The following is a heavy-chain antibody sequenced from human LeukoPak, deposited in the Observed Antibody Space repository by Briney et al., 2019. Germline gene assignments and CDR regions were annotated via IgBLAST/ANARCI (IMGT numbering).Heavy chain of an antibody. D-gene: IGHD2-2*01. Sequence: ASVKVSCKTSGGTFSSYAISWVRQAPGQGLEWMGGIIPIFGTANYAQKFQGRVTITADESTSTAYMELSSLRSEDTAVYYCARGPRIVVVPAAIVSDAFDIWGQGTMVTVSS. V-gene: IGHV1-69*13. CDR1: GGTFSSYA. CDR3: ARGPRIVVVPAAIVSDAFDI. J-gene: IGHJ3*02. CDR2: IIPIFGTA.